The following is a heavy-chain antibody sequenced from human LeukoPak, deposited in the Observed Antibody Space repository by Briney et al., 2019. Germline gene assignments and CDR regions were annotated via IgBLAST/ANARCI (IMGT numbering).Heavy chain of an antibody. Sequence: PGGSLRLSCAGSGFTFSDFWMTWVRQTPGKGLEWVANIKEDGTEKNLVDSVKGRFTISRDNAKNSLYLQMNSLRAEDTAVYYCARSGLANPNWFDPWGQGTLVTVSS. V-gene: IGHV3-7*01. CDR2: IKEDGTEK. J-gene: IGHJ5*02. D-gene: IGHD2-21*01. CDR3: ARSGLANPNWFDP. CDR1: GFTFSDFW.